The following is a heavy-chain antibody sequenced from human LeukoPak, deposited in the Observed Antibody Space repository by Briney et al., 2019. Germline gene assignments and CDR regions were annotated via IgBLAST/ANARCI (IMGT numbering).Heavy chain of an antibody. CDR2: ISGSGGST. D-gene: IGHD2-8*01. CDR3: AKAPSKIMVYEQFDY. V-gene: IGHV3-23*01. J-gene: IGHJ4*02. CDR1: GFTFSSYA. Sequence: QTGGSLRLSCAASGFTFSSYAMSWVRQVPGKGLEWVSAISGSGGSTYYADSVKGRFTISRDNSKNTLYLQMNSLRAEDTAVYYCAKAPSKIMVYEQFDYWGQGTLVTVSS.